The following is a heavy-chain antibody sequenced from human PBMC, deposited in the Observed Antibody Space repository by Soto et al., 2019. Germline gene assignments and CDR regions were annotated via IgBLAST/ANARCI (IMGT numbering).Heavy chain of an antibody. V-gene: IGHV3-30*14. J-gene: IGHJ6*02. Sequence: QVQLVESGGGVVQPGRSLRLSCAASGFTFSSYAMHWVRQAPGKGLEWVALISYHGSNKYYADCVKGRFTISRDKSKNTMYRQMNSLRPEDRAVYYCTRDPLGDYYYYGMDVWGQGTTVTVSS. CDR3: TRDPLGDYYYYGMDV. CDR2: ISYHGSNK. D-gene: IGHD2-21*01. CDR1: GFTFSSYA.